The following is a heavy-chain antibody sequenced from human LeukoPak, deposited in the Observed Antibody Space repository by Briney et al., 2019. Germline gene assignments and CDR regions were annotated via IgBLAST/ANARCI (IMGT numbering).Heavy chain of an antibody. CDR2: IYPGDSDT. Sequence: GESLKISCKGSEYSFTSYWIGWVRRMPGKGLKWMGIIYPGDSDTRYSPSFQGQVTISADKSISTAYLQWSSLKAPDTAMYYCARHLATVKAFDPWGQGTLVTVSS. CDR1: EYSFTSYW. V-gene: IGHV5-51*01. J-gene: IGHJ5*02. CDR3: ARHLATVKAFDP. D-gene: IGHD4-4*01.